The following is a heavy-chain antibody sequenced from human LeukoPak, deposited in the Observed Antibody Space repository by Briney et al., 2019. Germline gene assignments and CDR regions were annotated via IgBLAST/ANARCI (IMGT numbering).Heavy chain of an antibody. V-gene: IGHV3-30*02. D-gene: IGHD3-16*01. CDR3: VKEGGLMIRRYYFDY. J-gene: IGHJ4*02. CDR2: IRYDGSQK. CDR1: EFTFSSYA. Sequence: GGSLRLSCVTSEFTFSSYAMHWVRQAPGKGLEWVAFIRYDGSQKSYADSVKGRFTISRDNSKNTLYLHMSSLRVDDTAVYYCVKEGGLMIRRYYFDYWGQGTLVTVSS.